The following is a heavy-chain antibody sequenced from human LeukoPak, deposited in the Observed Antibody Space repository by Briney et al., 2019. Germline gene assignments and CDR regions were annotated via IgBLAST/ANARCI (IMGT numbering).Heavy chain of an antibody. Sequence: PSETLSLTCTVSGGSISSYYWSWIRQPPGKGLEWIGYIYYSGSTNYNPSPKSRVTISVDTSKNQFSLKLSSVTAADTAVYYCARSGLYSSSSGAEDYYMDVWGKGTTVTVSS. CDR3: ARSGLYSSSSGAEDYYMDV. D-gene: IGHD6-6*01. CDR2: IYYSGST. CDR1: GGSISSYY. V-gene: IGHV4-59*01. J-gene: IGHJ6*03.